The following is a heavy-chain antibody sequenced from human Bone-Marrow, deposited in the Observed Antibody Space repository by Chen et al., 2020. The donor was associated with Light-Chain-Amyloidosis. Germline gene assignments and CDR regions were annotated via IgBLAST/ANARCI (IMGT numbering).Heavy chain of an antibody. Sequence: EVQLVESGGGLLQRGGSLRLSCAASGCAFSSYAMSWVRQAPGKGLEWVSTISGGGGSRYYGDSVKGRLTISRDNSKSALFLQMNSLRAEDTAVYYCAKDISYDDILPGYPADAFDIWGQGTMVTVSS. V-gene: IGHV3-23*04. CDR3: AKDISYDDILPGYPADAFDI. D-gene: IGHD3-9*01. J-gene: IGHJ3*02. CDR2: ISGGGGSR. CDR1: GCAFSSYA.